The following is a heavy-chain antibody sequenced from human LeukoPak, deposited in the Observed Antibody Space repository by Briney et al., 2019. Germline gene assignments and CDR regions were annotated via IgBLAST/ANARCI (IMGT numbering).Heavy chain of an antibody. CDR1: GFTLSTYW. CDR3: ARRYCSGGSCYWAFDY. CDR2: ISSSGSTI. D-gene: IGHD2-15*01. Sequence: GGSLRLSCEASGFTLSTYWMNWVRQAPGKGLERVSYISSSGSTIYYTGSVKGRFTISRDNAKNLLYLQMNSLRAEDTAVYYCARRYCSGGSCYWAFDYWGQGTLVTVSS. V-gene: IGHV3-48*04. J-gene: IGHJ4*02.